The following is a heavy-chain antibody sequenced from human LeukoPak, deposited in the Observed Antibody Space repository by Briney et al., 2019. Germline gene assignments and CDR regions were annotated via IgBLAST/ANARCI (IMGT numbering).Heavy chain of an antibody. D-gene: IGHD5-18*01. CDR3: ARDAVDTANAV. Sequence: GGSLRLSCAASGFTFSNYCMHWVRQIPGKGLVWVSRICPDGTVTNYADSVKGRFTISRDNAKNTLYLQMNSLRAEDTAVYYCARDAVDTANAVWGQGTTVTVSS. V-gene: IGHV3-74*01. CDR1: GFTFSNYC. J-gene: IGHJ6*02. CDR2: ICPDGTVT.